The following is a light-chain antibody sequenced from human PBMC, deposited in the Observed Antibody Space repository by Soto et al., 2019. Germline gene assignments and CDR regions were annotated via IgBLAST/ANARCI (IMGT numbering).Light chain of an antibody. CDR1: QSVSSY. J-gene: IGKJ2*01. CDR2: DAS. V-gene: IGKV3-11*01. CDR3: QQRSNWPRMYT. Sequence: EIVLTQSPATLSLSPGERATLSCRASQSVSSYLAWYQQKPGQAPRLLIYDASNRATGIPARFSGRGSGTDFTLTISSLEPEDFAVYYCQQRSNWPRMYTFGQGTKLEIK.